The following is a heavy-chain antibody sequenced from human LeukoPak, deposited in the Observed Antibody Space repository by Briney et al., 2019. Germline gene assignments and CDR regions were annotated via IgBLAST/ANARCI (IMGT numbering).Heavy chain of an antibody. CDR3: ARERNGCSSTSCYFDY. CDR2: IYYSGST. Sequence: SETLSLTCTVSGGSISSYYWSWIRQPPGKGLEWIGYIYYSGSTNYNPSLKSRVTISVDTSKNQFSLKLSSVTAADTAVYYCARERNGCSSTSCYFDYWGQGTLVTVSS. J-gene: IGHJ4*02. V-gene: IGHV4-59*01. CDR1: GGSISSYY. D-gene: IGHD2-2*01.